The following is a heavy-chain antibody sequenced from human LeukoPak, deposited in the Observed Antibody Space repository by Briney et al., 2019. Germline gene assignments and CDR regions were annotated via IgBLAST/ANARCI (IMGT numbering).Heavy chain of an antibody. V-gene: IGHV4-34*01. D-gene: IGHD2-21*02. CDR2: INHSGST. CDR3: ARGHIVVVTAASAFFDY. CDR1: GGSFSGYY. J-gene: IGHJ4*02. Sequence: SETLSLTCAVYGGSFSGYYWSWLRQPPGKGLEWIGEINHSGSTNYNPSLKSRVTISVDTSKNQFSLKLSSVTAADTAVYYCARGHIVVVTAASAFFDYWGQGTLVTVSS.